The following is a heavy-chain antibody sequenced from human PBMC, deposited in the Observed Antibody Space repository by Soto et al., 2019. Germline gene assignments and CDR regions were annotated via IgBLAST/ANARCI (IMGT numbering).Heavy chain of an antibody. CDR2: INAGNGNT. Sequence: QVQLVQSGAEVKKPGASVKVSCKASGYTFTSYTMHWVRQAPGQRLEWMGWINAGNGNTKYSQNFQGRVTLTRDTSASTAYMELSSLRSEDTAVYYCARGVTMVRGVILDAFDIWGQGTMVTVSS. V-gene: IGHV1-3*01. CDR1: GYTFTSYT. D-gene: IGHD3-10*01. J-gene: IGHJ3*02. CDR3: ARGVTMVRGVILDAFDI.